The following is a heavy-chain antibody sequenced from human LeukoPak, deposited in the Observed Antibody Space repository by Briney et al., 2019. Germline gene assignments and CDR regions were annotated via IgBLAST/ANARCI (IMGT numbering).Heavy chain of an antibody. CDR2: MNTTGYT. V-gene: IGHV4-61*09. Sequence: SQTLSLTCTVSGDSISIGSYYWSWIRQPAGKGLEWIGHMNTTGYTEYNPSLKSRVTISADTSNNQFSLRLSSVTAADTAVYYCARDWDYWGQGTLVTVS. CDR3: ARDWDY. CDR1: GDSISIGSYY. J-gene: IGHJ4*02.